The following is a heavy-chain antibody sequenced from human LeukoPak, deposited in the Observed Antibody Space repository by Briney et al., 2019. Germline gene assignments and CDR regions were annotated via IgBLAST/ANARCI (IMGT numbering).Heavy chain of an antibody. J-gene: IGHJ4*02. V-gene: IGHV4-39*01. CDR1: SSYG. D-gene: IGHD3-22*01. CDR2: IYYSGST. CDR3: ARPYYYDSSGYYYDY. Sequence: SSYGMHWVRQAPGKGLEWIGSIYYSGSTYYNPSLKSRVTISVDTSKNQFSLKLSSVTAADTAVYYCARPYYYDSSGYYYDYWGQGALVTVSS.